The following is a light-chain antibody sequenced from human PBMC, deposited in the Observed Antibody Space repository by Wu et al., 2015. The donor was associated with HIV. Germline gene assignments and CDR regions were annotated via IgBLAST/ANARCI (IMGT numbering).Light chain of an antibody. J-gene: IGKJ2*04. CDR2: DAS. Sequence: EIVLTQSPATLSLSPGERATLSCRASQSVTRYLAWYQQKPGQAPRLLIYDASNRATGIPARFSGSGSGTDFTLTISSLEPEDFAAYYCQQRSNWPLCSFGQGTKLEI. V-gene: IGKV3-11*01. CDR3: QQRSNWPLCS. CDR1: QSVTRY.